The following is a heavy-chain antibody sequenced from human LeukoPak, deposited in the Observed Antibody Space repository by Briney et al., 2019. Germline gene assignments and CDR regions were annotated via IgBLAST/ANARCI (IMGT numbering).Heavy chain of an antibody. Sequence: GGSLRLSCAAFGFTFSSYSMNWVRQAPGKGLEWVSSISSSSSYIYYADSVKGRFTISRDNAKNSLYLQMNSLRAEDTAVYYCARDKSSGWTRPNLFDYWGQGTLVTVSS. CDR2: ISSSSSYI. CDR3: ARDKSSGWTRPNLFDY. J-gene: IGHJ4*02. V-gene: IGHV3-21*01. D-gene: IGHD6-19*01. CDR1: GFTFSSYS.